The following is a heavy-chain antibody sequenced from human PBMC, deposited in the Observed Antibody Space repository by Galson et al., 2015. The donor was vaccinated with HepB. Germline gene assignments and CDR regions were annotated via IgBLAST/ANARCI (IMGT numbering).Heavy chain of an antibody. CDR2: IKSDGTSI. Sequence: SLRLSCAASGFAISNYWMHWVRQVPGKGLVWVSRIKSDGTSITYADSVTGRFTISRDNARNMVFLQMNSLRAEDTAIYYCTRVQTGNYGRFDSWGQGTLVTVSS. D-gene: IGHD4-17*01. J-gene: IGHJ4*02. V-gene: IGHV3-74*03. CDR3: TRVQTGNYGRFDS. CDR1: GFAISNYW.